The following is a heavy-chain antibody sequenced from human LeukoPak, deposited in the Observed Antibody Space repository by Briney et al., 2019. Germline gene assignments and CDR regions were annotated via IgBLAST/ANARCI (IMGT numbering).Heavy chain of an antibody. CDR2: INSDGSST. J-gene: IGHJ5*02. V-gene: IGHV3-74*01. CDR3: ARERGDPVAGTIWFDP. CDR1: GFTFSSYW. D-gene: IGHD6-19*01. Sequence: GGSLRLSCAASGFTFSSYWMHWVRQAPGKGLVWVSRINSDGSSTSYADSVKGRFTISRDNAKSTLYLQMNSLRAEDTAVYYCARERGDPVAGTIWFDPWGQGTLVTVSS.